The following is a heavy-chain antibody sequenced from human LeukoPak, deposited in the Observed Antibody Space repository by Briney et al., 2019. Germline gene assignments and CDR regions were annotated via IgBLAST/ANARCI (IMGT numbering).Heavy chain of an antibody. J-gene: IGHJ4*02. Sequence: GGSLRLSCAASGFTFSNYAMSWVRQAPGKGLEWVSTISNSGDATYYADSVKGRFTISRDNSKNTLYLQMNSLRAEDTAVYYCARYLPSGLHWGQGTLVTVSS. V-gene: IGHV3-23*01. CDR3: ARYLPSGLH. CDR1: GFTFSNYA. CDR2: ISNSGDAT. D-gene: IGHD2-21*02.